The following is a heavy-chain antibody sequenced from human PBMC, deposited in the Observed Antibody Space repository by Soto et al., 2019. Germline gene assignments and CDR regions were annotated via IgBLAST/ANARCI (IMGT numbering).Heavy chain of an antibody. CDR1: GGSLKGYY. CDR3: ASGLSPEQLVGDPGAFDI. D-gene: IGHD6-13*01. CDR2: INHSGST. V-gene: IGHV4-34*01. Sequence: SETLALTSAVYGGSLKGYYWSWIRQPPGKGLEWIGEINHSGSTNYNPSLKSRVTISVDTSKNQFSLKLSSVTAADTAVYYCASGLSPEQLVGDPGAFDIWGQGTMVTVSS. J-gene: IGHJ3*02.